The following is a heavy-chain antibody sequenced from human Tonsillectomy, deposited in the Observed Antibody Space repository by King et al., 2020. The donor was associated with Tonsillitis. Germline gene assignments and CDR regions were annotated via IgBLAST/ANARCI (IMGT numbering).Heavy chain of an antibody. CDR2: ISYDGRNK. D-gene: IGHD5-24*01. CDR3: AKDRGEMATIGFDY. V-gene: IGHV3-30*18. J-gene: IGHJ4*02. Sequence: QLVQSGGGVVQPGRSLRLSCAASGFTFSSYGMHWVRQAPGKGLEWVAVISYDGRNKYYADSVKGRFTISRDNSKNTLSLQMNSLRTEDTAVYYCAKDRGEMATIGFDYWGQGTLVTVSS. CDR1: GFTFSSYG.